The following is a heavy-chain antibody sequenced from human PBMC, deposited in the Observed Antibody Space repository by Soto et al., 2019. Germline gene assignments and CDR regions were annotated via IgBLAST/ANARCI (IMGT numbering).Heavy chain of an antibody. V-gene: IGHV3-30-3*01. J-gene: IGHJ2*01. CDR3: AKDGGFDYGFWYFDL. Sequence: QVQLLESGGGVVQPGRSLRLSCAASGFTFSKYTMHWVRQAPGKGLEWVAVTSYDGSTKYYADSVKGRFTISRDNYNSALFLQMNSLRDEDTAVYYCAKDGGFDYGFWYFDLWGRGTLVTVSS. CDR2: TSYDGSTK. CDR1: GFTFSKYT. D-gene: IGHD4-17*01.